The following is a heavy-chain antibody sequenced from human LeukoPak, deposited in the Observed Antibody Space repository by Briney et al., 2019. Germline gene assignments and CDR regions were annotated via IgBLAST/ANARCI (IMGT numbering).Heavy chain of an antibody. V-gene: IGHV3-21*01. D-gene: IGHD2-8*01. J-gene: IGHJ2*01. CDR3: ARDRLRTWYLDL. CDR1: GFTFSSYS. CDR2: ISSSSSYI. Sequence: PGGSLRLSCAASGFTFSSYSMNWVRQAPGKGLEWVSSISSSSSYIYYADSVKGRFTISRDNAKNSLYLQMNSLRAEDTAVYYCARDRLRTWYLDLWGRGTLVTVSS.